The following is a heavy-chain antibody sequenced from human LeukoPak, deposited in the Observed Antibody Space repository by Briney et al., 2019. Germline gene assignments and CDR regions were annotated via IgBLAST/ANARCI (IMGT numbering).Heavy chain of an antibody. CDR3: ARAVAGQNFDY. CDR2: IYYSGST. Sequence: KPSETLSLTCTVSGGSISSYYWSWIRQPPGKGLEWIGYIYYSGSTNYNPSLKSRVTISVDTSKNQFSLKLSSVTAADTAVYYCARAVAGQNFDYWAREPWSPSPQ. CDR1: GGSISSYY. J-gene: IGHJ4*02. V-gene: IGHV4-59*08. D-gene: IGHD6-19*01.